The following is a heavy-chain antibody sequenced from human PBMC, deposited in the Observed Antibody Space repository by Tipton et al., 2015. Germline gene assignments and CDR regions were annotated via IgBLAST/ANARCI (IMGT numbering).Heavy chain of an antibody. CDR3: ARAPPFSYYLAFGMDV. Sequence: TLSLTCTVSGGSISSYYWSWIRQPPGKGLEWIGYIYYSGSTNYNPSLKSRVTISVDTSKNQFSLKLSSVTAADTAVYYCARAPPFSYYLAFGMDVWGQGTTVTVSS. D-gene: IGHD2/OR15-2a*01. V-gene: IGHV4-59*01. J-gene: IGHJ6*02. CDR1: GGSISSYY. CDR2: IYYSGST.